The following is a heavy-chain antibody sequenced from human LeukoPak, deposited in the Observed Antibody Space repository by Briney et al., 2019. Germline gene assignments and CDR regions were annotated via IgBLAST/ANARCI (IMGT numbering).Heavy chain of an antibody. V-gene: IGHV3-11*05. Sequence: GGSLRLSCAASGFTFCGYYMSWIREAPGKGLEWVSYICSRSSSTNYAESVKGRFTISRDNAKNSRYLQMNSLRAVDTGMYYSARDLLQVLYWGQGTLVAVSS. CDR2: ICSRSSST. J-gene: IGHJ4*02. CDR1: GFTFCGYY. D-gene: IGHD2/OR15-2a*01. CDR3: ARDLLQVLY.